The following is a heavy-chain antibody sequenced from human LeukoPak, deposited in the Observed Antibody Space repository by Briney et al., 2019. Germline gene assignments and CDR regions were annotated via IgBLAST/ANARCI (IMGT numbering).Heavy chain of an antibody. CDR3: ARGGVGATTIDY. J-gene: IGHJ4*02. D-gene: IGHD1-26*01. CDR2: IIPIFGTA. CDR1: GGTFSSYA. V-gene: IGHV1-69*06. Sequence: GASVKVSCKASGGTFSSYAISWVRQAPEQGLEWMGRIIPIFGTANYAQKFQGRVTITADKSTSTAYMELSSLRSEDTAVYYCARGGVGATTIDYWGQGTLVTVSS.